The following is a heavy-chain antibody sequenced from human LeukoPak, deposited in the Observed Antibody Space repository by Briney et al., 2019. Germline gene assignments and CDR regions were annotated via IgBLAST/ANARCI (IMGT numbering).Heavy chain of an antibody. V-gene: IGHV3-7*03. CDR1: GFTFSNYW. CDR3: AKDRIQGGSYYSY. J-gene: IGHJ4*02. Sequence: GGSLRLSCAASGFTFSNYWMSWVRQAPGKGLGWVANIKQDGSAKYYVDSVKGRFTISRDNSKNTLYLQMNSPRAEDTAVYYCAKDRIQGGSYYSYWGQGTLVTVSS. D-gene: IGHD3-10*01. CDR2: IKQDGSAK.